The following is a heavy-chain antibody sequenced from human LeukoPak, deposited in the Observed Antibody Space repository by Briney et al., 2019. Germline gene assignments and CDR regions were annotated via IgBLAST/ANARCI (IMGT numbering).Heavy chain of an antibody. Sequence: PGGFLRLSCAASGLTFSDAWMSWIRQAPGKGLEWVGRIKTKSEGGTTGYSAPVKGRFIISRDDSKNTLYLQMNSLKTEDTAVYYCTTDAGMTSGFDYWGPGTLVTVSS. V-gene: IGHV3-15*01. CDR2: IKTKSEGGTT. CDR1: GLTFSDAW. CDR3: TTDAGMTSGFDY. J-gene: IGHJ4*02. D-gene: IGHD1-20*01.